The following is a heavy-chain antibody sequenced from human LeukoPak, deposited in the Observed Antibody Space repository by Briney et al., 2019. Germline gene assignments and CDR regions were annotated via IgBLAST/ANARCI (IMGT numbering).Heavy chain of an antibody. V-gene: IGHV4-59*12. J-gene: IGHJ4*02. CDR2: IYYSGST. Sequence: SETLSLTCTVSGGSISSYYWSWIRQPPGKGLEWIGYIYYSGSTNYNPPLRSRVTISVDTSKNQFSLKLSSVTAADTAVYYCARRPYFNYVWGSYRTLPDYWGQGTLVTVSS. CDR3: ARRPYFNYVWGSYRTLPDY. CDR1: GGSISSYY. D-gene: IGHD3-16*02.